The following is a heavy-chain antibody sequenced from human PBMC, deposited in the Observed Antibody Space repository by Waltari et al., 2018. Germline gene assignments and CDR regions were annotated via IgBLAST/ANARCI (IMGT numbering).Heavy chain of an antibody. D-gene: IGHD2-15*01. V-gene: IGHV1-24*01. CDR2: FDPERRDT. CDR1: GYGRTELS. Sequence: VPLIQSGAEVKKPGASVRLCWKVSGYGRTELSIPRVRPAPGKGLEWMGGFDPERRDTTYAQRFQGRVTMTEDTSTDTAYMELRSLTSDDTAVFYCATDWGYCSDDSCYVGERGDYWGQGTLVTVSS. CDR3: ATDWGYCSDDSCYVGERGDY. J-gene: IGHJ4*02.